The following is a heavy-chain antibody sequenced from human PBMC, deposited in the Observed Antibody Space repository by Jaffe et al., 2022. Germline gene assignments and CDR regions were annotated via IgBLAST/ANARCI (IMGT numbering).Heavy chain of an antibody. CDR2: IERKKYGETT. D-gene: IGHD6-6*01. Sequence: EVQLAESGGALVQPGRSLRLSCSTSGFNFGDYGMAWIRQAQGRGLEWIAFIERKKYGETTKYAASVKDRFFISRDDSKSIAYLQMNSLRSEDSGVYFCSRVPWGSLSSIWFDPWGQGTLVTVSS. CDR3: SRVPWGSLSSIWFDP. V-gene: IGHV3-49*03. CDR1: GFNFGDYG. J-gene: IGHJ5*02.